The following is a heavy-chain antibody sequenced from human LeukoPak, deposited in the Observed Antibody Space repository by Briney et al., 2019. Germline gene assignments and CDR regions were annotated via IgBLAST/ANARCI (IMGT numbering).Heavy chain of an antibody. CDR1: GFTFSSYW. J-gene: IGHJ4*02. CDR3: ARVRDYDILTGYYSHFDY. Sequence: SGGSLRLSCAASGFTFSSYWMSWVRQAPGKGLEWVANIKQDGSEKYYVDSVKGRFTISRDNAKNSLYLQMNSLRAEDTAVYYCARVRDYDILTGYYSHFDYWGQGTLVTVSS. V-gene: IGHV3-7*01. CDR2: IKQDGSEK. D-gene: IGHD3-9*01.